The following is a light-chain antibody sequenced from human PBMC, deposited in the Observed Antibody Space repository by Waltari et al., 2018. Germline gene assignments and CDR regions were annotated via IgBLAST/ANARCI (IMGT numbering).Light chain of an antibody. V-gene: IGKV4-1*01. J-gene: IGKJ1*01. Sequence: DIVMTQSPDSLAVSLGERATINCKSSQSVLYSSNNRNYIGWYQHKPGQLPKLLIYWASTRESGVPDRFSGSGSGTDFTLTISSLQAEDVAVYYCQQYYTSPRTFGQGTKVEIK. CDR1: QSVLYSSNNRNY. CDR2: WAS. CDR3: QQYYTSPRT.